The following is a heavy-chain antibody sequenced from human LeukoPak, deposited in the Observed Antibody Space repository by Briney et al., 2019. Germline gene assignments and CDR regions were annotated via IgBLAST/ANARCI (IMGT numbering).Heavy chain of an antibody. J-gene: IGHJ6*03. Sequence: GGSLRLSCAASGFTFSSYSINWVRQAPGKGLEWISSISSTSSYIFYADSVKGRFTISRDNARNSLYLRVNSLRAEDTAVYYCARVGSYYYYMDVWGKGTTVTVSS. CDR1: GFTFSSYS. CDR3: ARVGSYYYYMDV. D-gene: IGHD3-16*01. V-gene: IGHV3-21*01. CDR2: ISSTSSYI.